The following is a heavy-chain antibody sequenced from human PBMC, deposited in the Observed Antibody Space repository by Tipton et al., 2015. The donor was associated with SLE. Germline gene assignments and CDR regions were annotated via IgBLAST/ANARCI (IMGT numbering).Heavy chain of an antibody. CDR2: IRNSGDTT. Sequence: SLRLSCAASAFTFSDFAMSWVRQAPGKGLEWVSSIRNSGDTTYYADSVKGRFTISRDNSKNTLYLQMNSLRAEDTAVYYCAKIRSSSWYRDAFDIWGQGTMVTVSS. D-gene: IGHD6-13*01. J-gene: IGHJ3*02. CDR3: AKIRSSSWYRDAFDI. CDR1: AFTFSDFA. V-gene: IGHV3-23*01.